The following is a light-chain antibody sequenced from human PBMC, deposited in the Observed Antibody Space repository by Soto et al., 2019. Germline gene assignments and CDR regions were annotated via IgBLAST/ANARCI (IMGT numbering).Light chain of an antibody. CDR2: DVT. CDR3: GTWDSSLSAVV. Sequence: QSVLTQPASVSGSPGQSITISCTGASSDVGDFNYVTWYQQHPGKAPKLMIHDVTNRPSGIPDRFSGSKSGTSATLDITGLQTGDEADYYCGTWDSSLSAVVFGGGTKVTVL. V-gene: IGLV2-14*03. J-gene: IGLJ2*01. CDR1: SSDVGDFNY.